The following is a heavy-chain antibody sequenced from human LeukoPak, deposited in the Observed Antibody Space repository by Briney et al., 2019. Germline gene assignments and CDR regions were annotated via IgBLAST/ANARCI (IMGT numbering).Heavy chain of an antibody. CDR2: ISSSSSTI. CDR3: ARDRRWFDP. Sequence: PGGSLRLSCAASGFTFSRYSMNWVRQAPGKGLEWVSYISSSSSTIYYADSVKGRFTISRDNAKNSLYLQLNSLRAEDTAVYYCARDRRWFDPWGQGTLVTVSS. J-gene: IGHJ5*02. CDR1: GFTFSRYS. V-gene: IGHV3-48*01.